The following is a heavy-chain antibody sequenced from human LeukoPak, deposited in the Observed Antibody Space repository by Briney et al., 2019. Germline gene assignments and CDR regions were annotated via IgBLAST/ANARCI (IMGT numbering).Heavy chain of an antibody. D-gene: IGHD5-24*01. V-gene: IGHV3-23*01. Sequence: GGTLRLSCAASGFTFSSYGMSWVRHAPGKGLEWVSGIIPSGVTTYYADSVKGRFAISRDNSKNTVYLQMNGLRAEDTAVYYCARDDSLLQFGCWGQGTLVTVSS. J-gene: IGHJ4*02. CDR3: ARDDSLLQFGC. CDR2: IIPSGVTT. CDR1: GFTFSSYG.